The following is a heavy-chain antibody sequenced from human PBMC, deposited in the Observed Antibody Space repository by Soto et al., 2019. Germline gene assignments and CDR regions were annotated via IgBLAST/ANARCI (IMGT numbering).Heavy chain of an antibody. V-gene: IGHV3-30-3*01. CDR1: GFTFSSYS. CDR2: ISYDGSNK. J-gene: IGHJ4*02. D-gene: IGHD3-9*01. CDR3: ARGIYYDILTGYYTRGPSPPQY. Sequence: GRSLRLSCAASGFTFSSYSMHLVRQAPGKGLEWVAVISYDGSNKYYADSVKGRFTISRDNSKNTLYLQMNSLRAEETDVYYCARGIYYDILTGYYTRGPSPPQYWGQGTLVTVSS.